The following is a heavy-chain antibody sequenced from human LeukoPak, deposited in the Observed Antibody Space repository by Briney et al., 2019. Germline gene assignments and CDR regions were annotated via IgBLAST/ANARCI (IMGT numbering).Heavy chain of an antibody. V-gene: IGHV3-20*04. J-gene: IGHJ6*03. CDR2: TNWNGGST. CDR3: ARGSIAAAAGDYYYMDV. Sequence: PGGSLRLSCAASGFTFDDYGMSWVRQAPGKGLEWVSGTNWNGGSTGYADSVKGRFTISRDNAKNSLYLQMNSLRAEDTALYYCARGSIAAAAGDYYYMDVWGKGTPVTVSS. D-gene: IGHD6-25*01. CDR1: GFTFDDYG.